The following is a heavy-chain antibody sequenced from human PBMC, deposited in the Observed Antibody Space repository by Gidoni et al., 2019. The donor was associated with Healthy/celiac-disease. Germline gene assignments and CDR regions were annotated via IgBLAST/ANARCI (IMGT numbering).Heavy chain of an antibody. CDR2: ISGSGGST. CDR3: AKDLYYYDSSGYYPLLGAFDI. Sequence: EVQLLESGGGLVQPGGSLRLSCAASGFTFRSYAMSWVRQAPGKGLEWVSAISGSGGSTYYADSVKGRFTISRDNSKNTLYLQMNSLRAEDTAVYYCAKDLYYYDSSGYYPLLGAFDIWGQGTMVTVSS. V-gene: IGHV3-23*01. D-gene: IGHD3-22*01. J-gene: IGHJ3*02. CDR1: GFTFRSYA.